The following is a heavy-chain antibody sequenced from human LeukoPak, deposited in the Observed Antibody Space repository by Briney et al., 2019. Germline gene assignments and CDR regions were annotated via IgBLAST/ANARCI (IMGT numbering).Heavy chain of an antibody. J-gene: IGHJ4*02. D-gene: IGHD5-24*01. Sequence: SQTLSLTCTVSGGSISSGGYYWSWIRQHPGKGLEWIGYIYYSGSTYYNPSLKSRVTISVDTSKNQFSLKLSSVTAADTAVYYCARGGSRDGYNRPLDYWGQGTLVTVSS. CDR2: IYYSGST. V-gene: IGHV4-31*03. CDR1: GGSISSGGYY. CDR3: ARGGSRDGYNRPLDY.